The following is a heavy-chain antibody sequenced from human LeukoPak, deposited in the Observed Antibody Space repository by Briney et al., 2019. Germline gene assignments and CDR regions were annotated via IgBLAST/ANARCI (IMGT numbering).Heavy chain of an antibody. CDR1: GFTFSSYS. J-gene: IGHJ4*02. CDR2: ISSSSTI. D-gene: IGHD3-22*01. V-gene: IGHV3-48*01. Sequence: TGGSLRLSCGASGFTFSSYSMNWVRQAPGKGLEWVSYISSSSTIYYADSVKGRFTISRDNAKNTLYLQMNSLRAEDTAVYYCAREWYYYDSSGYYSYFDYWGQGTLVTVSS. CDR3: AREWYYYDSSGYYSYFDY.